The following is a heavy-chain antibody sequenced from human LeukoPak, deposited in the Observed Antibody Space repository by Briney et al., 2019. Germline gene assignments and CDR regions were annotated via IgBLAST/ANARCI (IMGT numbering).Heavy chain of an antibody. CDR3: ARGRSNYYGMDV. D-gene: IGHD1-26*01. V-gene: IGHV4-61*05. Sequence: EPSETLSLTCTVSGDSISSSRYYWGWIRQSPGQGLELIGVVDYSGSTNYSPSLKSRVTMSVDTSKNLFSLKVSSVTAADTAVYYCARGRSNYYGMDVWGQGTTVTVSS. J-gene: IGHJ6*02. CDR2: VDYSGST. CDR1: GDSISSSRYY.